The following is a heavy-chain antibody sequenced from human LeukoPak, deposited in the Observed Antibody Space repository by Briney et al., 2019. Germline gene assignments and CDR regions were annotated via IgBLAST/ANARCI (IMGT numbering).Heavy chain of an antibody. CDR2: INHSGST. J-gene: IGHJ6*02. V-gene: IGHV4-34*01. Sequence: SETLSLTCAVYGGSFSGYYWSWIRQPPGKGLEWIGEINHSGSTNYNPSLKSRVTISIDTSKNQFSLKLSSVTAADTAVYYCARGREMATIIYYYYGMDVWGQGTTVTVSS. CDR3: ARGREMATIIYYYYGMDV. D-gene: IGHD5-24*01. CDR1: GGSFSGYY.